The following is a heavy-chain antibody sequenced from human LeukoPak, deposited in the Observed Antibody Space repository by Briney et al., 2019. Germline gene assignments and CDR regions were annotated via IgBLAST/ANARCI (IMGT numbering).Heavy chain of an antibody. D-gene: IGHD1-26*01. CDR1: GFTFSSYA. CDR3: AKDWDRSGGYYFDS. J-gene: IGHJ4*02. Sequence: PGGSLRLSCAASGFTFSSYAMSWVRQAPGKGLEWVSTVSDSGGSTYYAVSVKGRFTISRDNPKNTLYLQMNSLRAEDTAAYYCAKDWDRSGGYYFDSWGQGTLVTVSS. V-gene: IGHV3-23*01. CDR2: VSDSGGST.